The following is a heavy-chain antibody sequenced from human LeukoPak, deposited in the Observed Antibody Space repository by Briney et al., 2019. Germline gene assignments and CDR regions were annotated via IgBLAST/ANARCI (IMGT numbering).Heavy chain of an antibody. CDR3: ARVCTVTAHWYYYYSMDV. CDR1: GGSISSGGYS. Sequence: SETLSLTCAVSGGSISSGGYSWSWIRQPPGKGLEWIGYIYHSGSTYYNPSLKSRVTISVDTSKNQFSLKLSSVTAADTAVYYCARVCTVTAHWYYYYSMDVWGQGTTVTVSS. CDR2: IYHSGST. V-gene: IGHV4-30-2*01. J-gene: IGHJ6*02. D-gene: IGHD4-17*01.